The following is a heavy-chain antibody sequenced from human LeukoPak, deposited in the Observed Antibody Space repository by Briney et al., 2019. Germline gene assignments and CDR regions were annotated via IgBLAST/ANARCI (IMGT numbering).Heavy chain of an antibody. D-gene: IGHD2-2*01. J-gene: IGHJ4*02. V-gene: IGHV1-2*02. CDR3: ARGRCSSRSCYLFDY. Sequence: ASVKVSCKASAYTFTSHGITWVRQAPGQGLEWMGWINPNSGGTSYAQKFQGRVTMTRDTSISTAYMELSRLRSDDTAVYYCARGRCSSRSCYLFDYWGQGTLVTVSS. CDR2: INPNSGGT. CDR1: AYTFTSHG.